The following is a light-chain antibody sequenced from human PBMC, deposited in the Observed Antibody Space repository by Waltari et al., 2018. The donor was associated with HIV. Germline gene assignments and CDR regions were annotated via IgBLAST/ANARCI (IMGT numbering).Light chain of an antibody. CDR3: SSYTSSSTKV. J-gene: IGLJ2*01. Sequence: QSALTQPASVSGSPGQSITISCTGTSSDIDGYNYVSWYQQHPGKAPKLMIYDVSNRPSGLSNRFSGSKSGNTASLTISGLQAEDEADYYCSSYTSSSTKVFGGGTKLTVL. CDR1: SSDIDGYNY. CDR2: DVS. V-gene: IGLV2-14*03.